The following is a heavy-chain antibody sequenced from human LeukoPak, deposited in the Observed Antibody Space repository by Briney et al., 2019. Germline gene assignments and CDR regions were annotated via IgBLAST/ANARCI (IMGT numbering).Heavy chain of an antibody. CDR2: ISGSGGST. D-gene: IGHD2-2*01. J-gene: IGHJ4*02. Sequence: GGSLRLSCAASGFTFSSYAMSWVRQAPGKGLEWVSAISGSGGSTCYADSVKGRFTISRDNSKNTLYLQMSSLRAEDTAVYYCARRYCSSTSCYGKFAYDYWGQGTLVTVSS. CDR1: GFTFSSYA. V-gene: IGHV3-23*01. CDR3: ARRYCSSTSCYGKFAYDY.